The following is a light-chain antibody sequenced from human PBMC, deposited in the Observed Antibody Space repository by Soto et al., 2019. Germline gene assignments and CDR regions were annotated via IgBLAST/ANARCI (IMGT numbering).Light chain of an antibody. Sequence: EIVMTQTPLSSPVTLGQPASISCRSSQSLLDSDGETYLSWLQQRPGQPPRLLIYKTSSRFSGVPDRFSGSGAGTDFTLKISRLEVEDVGVYYCMQATQFPHTFGQGTKLEI. CDR3: MQATQFPHT. CDR1: QSLLDSDGETY. CDR2: KTS. J-gene: IGKJ2*01. V-gene: IGKV2-24*01.